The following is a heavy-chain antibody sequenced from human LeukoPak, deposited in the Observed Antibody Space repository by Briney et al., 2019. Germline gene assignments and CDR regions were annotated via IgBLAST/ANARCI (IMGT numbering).Heavy chain of an antibody. CDR3: ARDSDYYDSSGYYFNDAFDI. CDR1: GGTFSSYA. CDR2: IIPIFGTA. D-gene: IGHD3-22*01. Sequence: SVKVSCKASGGTFSSYAISWVRQAPGQGLEWMGGIIPIFGTANYAQKFQGRVTITADESTSTAYMELSSLRSEGTAVYYCARDSDYYDSSGYYFNDAFDIWGQGTMVTVSS. J-gene: IGHJ3*02. V-gene: IGHV1-69*13.